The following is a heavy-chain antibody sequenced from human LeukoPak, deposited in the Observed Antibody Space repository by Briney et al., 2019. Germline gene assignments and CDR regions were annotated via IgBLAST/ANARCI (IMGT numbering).Heavy chain of an antibody. CDR2: IIPIFGIA. Sequence: SVKVSCKASGGTFSSYAISWVRQAPGQGLEWVGGIIPIFGIANYAQEFQGRVTITADESTSTAYMELSSLRSEDTAVYYCARDLGSSGWEGYFDYWGQGTLVTVSS. J-gene: IGHJ4*02. V-gene: IGHV1-69*13. CDR1: GGTFSSYA. D-gene: IGHD6-19*01. CDR3: ARDLGSSGWEGYFDY.